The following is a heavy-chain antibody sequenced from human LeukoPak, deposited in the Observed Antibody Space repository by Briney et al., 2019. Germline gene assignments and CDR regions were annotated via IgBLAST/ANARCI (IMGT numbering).Heavy chain of an antibody. D-gene: IGHD3-9*01. CDR3: AKGDDILTGLPSPNDY. CDR2: ISGSGGST. V-gene: IGHV3-23*01. J-gene: IGHJ4*02. Sequence: GGSLRLSCAAPGFTFSSYAMSWVRQAPGKGLEWVSAISGSGGSTYYADSVKGRFTISRDNSKNTLYLQMNSLRAEDTAVYYCAKGDDILTGLPSPNDYWGLGTLVTVSS. CDR1: GFTFSSYA.